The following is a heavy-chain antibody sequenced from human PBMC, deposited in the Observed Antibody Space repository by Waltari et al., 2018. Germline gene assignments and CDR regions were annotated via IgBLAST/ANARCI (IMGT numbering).Heavy chain of an antibody. Sequence: QVHLVQSGAEVKKPGSSVRVSCKASGGTFSSYDFNWVRQGPGQGLERMGGIIPIFGTPIYAQKFQGRVTITADTSTTTAYMELSSLRFEDTAVYYCARDPKGTTVIYDAFDLWGQGTMVSVSS. CDR1: GGTFSSYD. CDR2: IIPIFGTP. CDR3: ARDPKGTTVIYDAFDL. D-gene: IGHD4-17*01. V-gene: IGHV1-69*14. J-gene: IGHJ3*01.